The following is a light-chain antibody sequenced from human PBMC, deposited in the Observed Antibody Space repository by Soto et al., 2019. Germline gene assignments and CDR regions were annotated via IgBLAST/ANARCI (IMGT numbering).Light chain of an antibody. J-gene: IGLJ2*01. Sequence: QSVLPQPPSVSRAPGQRVTISCTWSSSNIGAGYDVHWYRQVPGTAPKLLIYANTNRPSGVPDRFSGSKSATSASLAITGLQPEDEADYCCQSYESSVSGWIVGGGTKLTVL. CDR1: SSNIGAGYD. V-gene: IGLV1-40*01. CDR3: QSYESSVSGWI. CDR2: ANT.